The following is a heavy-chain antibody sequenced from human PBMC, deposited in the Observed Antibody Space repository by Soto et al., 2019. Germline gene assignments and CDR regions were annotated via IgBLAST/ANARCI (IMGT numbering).Heavy chain of an antibody. J-gene: IGHJ4*02. V-gene: IGHV4-34*01. CDR3: ARGPRRYCSSTSCYYWGRYFDY. Sequence: SETLSLTCAVYGGSFSGYYWSWIRQPPGKGLEWIGEINHSGSTNYNPSLKSRVTISVDTSKNQFSLKLGSVTAADTAVYYCARGPRRYCSSTSCYYWGRYFDYWGQGTLVTVSS. D-gene: IGHD2-2*01. CDR2: INHSGST. CDR1: GGSFSGYY.